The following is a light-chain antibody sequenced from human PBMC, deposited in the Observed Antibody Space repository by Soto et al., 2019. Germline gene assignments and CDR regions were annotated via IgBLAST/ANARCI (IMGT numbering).Light chain of an antibody. CDR1: QSVSSSY. J-gene: IGKJ1*01. CDR3: QQYGSSPWT. CDR2: GAS. V-gene: IGKV3-20*01. Sequence: EVVLTQSPGTLSLSPGERATLSCRASQSVSSSYLGWYQQKPGQAPRLLIYGASSRATGIPDRFSGSGSRTDFTLTISRLEPEDFAVYYCQQYGSSPWTFGQGTKVEIK.